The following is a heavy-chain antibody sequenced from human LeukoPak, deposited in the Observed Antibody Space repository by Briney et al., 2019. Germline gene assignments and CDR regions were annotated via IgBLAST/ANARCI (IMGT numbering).Heavy chain of an antibody. V-gene: IGHV3-9*01. D-gene: IGHD2-8*02. J-gene: IGHJ4*02. CDR3: ARDRTAFEY. CDR1: GFTFDDYA. CDR2: ISWNSGSI. Sequence: PGGSLRLSCAASGFTFDDYAMHWVRQAPGKGLEWVSGISWNSGSIGHADSVKGRFTISRDNAKNSLYLQMNSLRAEDTAVYYCARDRTAFEYWGQGTLVTVSS.